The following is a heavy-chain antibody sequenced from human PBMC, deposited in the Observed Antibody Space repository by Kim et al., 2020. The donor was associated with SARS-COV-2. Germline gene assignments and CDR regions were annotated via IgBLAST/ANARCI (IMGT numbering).Heavy chain of an antibody. D-gene: IGHD6-6*01. J-gene: IGHJ6*03. CDR2: ISWNSGSI. Sequence: GGSLRLSCAASGFTFDDYAMHWVRQAPGKGLEWVSGISWNSGSIGYADSVKGRFTISRDNAKNSLYLQMNSLRAEDTALYYCAKGGVQLVSGQFGPPPKQYYYYYMDVWGKEATVTVAS. V-gene: IGHV3-9*01. CDR3: AKGGVQLVSGQFGPPPKQYYYYYMDV. CDR1: GFTFDDYA.